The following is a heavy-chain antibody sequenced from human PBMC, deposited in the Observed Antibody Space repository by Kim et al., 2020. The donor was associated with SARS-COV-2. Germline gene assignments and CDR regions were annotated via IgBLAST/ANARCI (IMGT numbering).Heavy chain of an antibody. CDR1: GYTFKTYG. CDR2: ISNFNGDT. J-gene: IGHJ4*02. CDR3: GRGNLYFDN. V-gene: IGHV1-18*01. Sequence: ASVKVSCKTYGYTFKTYGINWMRQAPGQGLEWIGWISNFNGDTTFAQKFQGRVAMTTDASTTTVSMELSGLTSDDTAVYYCGRGNLYFDNWGQGTLVTVSP.